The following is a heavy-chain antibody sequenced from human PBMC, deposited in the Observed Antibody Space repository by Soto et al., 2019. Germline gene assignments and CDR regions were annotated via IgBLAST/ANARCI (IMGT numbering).Heavy chain of an antibody. Sequence: SVKVSCKASGYTFTSSAVQWVRQARGQRLEWIGWIVVGSGNTNYAQKFQERVTITRDMSTSTAYMELSSLRSEDTAVYYCAASIYSTMIRDYWGQGTLVTVSS. CDR1: GYTFTSSA. CDR2: IVVGSGNT. V-gene: IGHV1-58*01. J-gene: IGHJ4*02. CDR3: AASIYSTMIRDY. D-gene: IGHD3-22*01.